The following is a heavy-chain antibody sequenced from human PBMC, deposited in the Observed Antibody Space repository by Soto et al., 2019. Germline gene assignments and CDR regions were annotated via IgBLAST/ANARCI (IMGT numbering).Heavy chain of an antibody. Sequence: ASVKVSCKASGYTFTGYYMHWVRQAPGQGLEWMGWINPNSGGTNYAQKFQGWVTVTRDTSISTAYMELSRLRSDDTAVYYCARDGGRITIFGVENYYYYYGMDVWGQGTTVTVSS. CDR2: INPNSGGT. CDR3: ARDGGRITIFGVENYYYYYGMDV. CDR1: GYTFTGYY. D-gene: IGHD3-3*01. V-gene: IGHV1-2*04. J-gene: IGHJ6*02.